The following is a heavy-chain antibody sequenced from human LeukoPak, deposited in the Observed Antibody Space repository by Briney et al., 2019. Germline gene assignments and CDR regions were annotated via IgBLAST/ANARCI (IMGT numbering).Heavy chain of an antibody. V-gene: IGHV3-48*04. CDR3: ARKEGGWLVPLVSGSPIDY. J-gene: IGHJ4*02. CDR2: ISSSSSTI. Sequence: GGSLRLSCAASGFTFSSYSMNWVRQAPGKGLEWVSYISSSSSTIYYADSVKGRFTISRDNAKNSLYLQMNSLRAEDTAVYYCARKEGGWLVPLVSGSPIDYWGQGTLVTVSA. CDR1: GFTFSSYS. D-gene: IGHD6-19*01.